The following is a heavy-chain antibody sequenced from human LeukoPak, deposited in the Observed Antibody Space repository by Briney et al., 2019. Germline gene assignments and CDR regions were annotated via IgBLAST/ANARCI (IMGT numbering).Heavy chain of an antibody. J-gene: IGHJ5*02. D-gene: IGHD6-13*01. CDR3: ARGSSSWYSRSQNWFDP. CDR1: GDSFSYFY. Sequence: PSETLSLTCTVSGDSFSYFYWSWIRQPPGEGLEWIGYIYNSGSTYYNPSLKSRVTISVDTSKNQFSLKLSSVTAADTAVYYCARGSSSWYSRSQNWFDPWGQGTLVTVSS. V-gene: IGHV4-59*01. CDR2: IYNSGST.